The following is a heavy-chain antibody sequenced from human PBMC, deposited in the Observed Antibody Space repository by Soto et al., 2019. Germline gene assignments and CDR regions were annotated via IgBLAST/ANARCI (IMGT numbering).Heavy chain of an antibody. D-gene: IGHD6-13*01. V-gene: IGHV5-51*01. CDR3: ARHSGVAEDGTD. Sequence: PGESLKISCKGSGYSFTTNWIGWVRQMPGKGLEWMGVIYPGDSDTRYSPSFQGQVAISADKSINTAYLQWSSPKASDTAMYYCARHSGVAEDGTDWGQGTLVTV. CDR1: GYSFTTNW. CDR2: IYPGDSDT. J-gene: IGHJ1*01.